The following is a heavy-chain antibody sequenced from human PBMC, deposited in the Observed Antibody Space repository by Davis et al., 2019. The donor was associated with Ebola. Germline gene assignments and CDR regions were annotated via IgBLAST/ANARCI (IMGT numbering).Heavy chain of an antibody. J-gene: IGHJ4*02. D-gene: IGHD3-10*01. Sequence: GESLKISCKGSGYGLADYWIAWVRQPPGKGLEWMGIIYAGDSDSRYSPSFEGQVTISVDRSITTAYLQWRSLRASDTAVYYCARQESLYGWSDYWGQGTLVTVSS. V-gene: IGHV5-51*01. CDR1: GYGLADYW. CDR2: IYAGDSDS. CDR3: ARQESLYGWSDY.